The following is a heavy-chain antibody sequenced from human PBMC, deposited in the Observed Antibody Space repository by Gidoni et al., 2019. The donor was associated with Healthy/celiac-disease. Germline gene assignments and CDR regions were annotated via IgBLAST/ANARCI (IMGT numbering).Heavy chain of an antibody. D-gene: IGHD2-15*01. V-gene: IGHV4-39*01. CDR2: RYYSGST. CDR1: GVSISSSSYY. J-gene: IGHJ4*02. CDR3: ASPRTYCSGGSCYID. Sequence: QLQLPESCPALVKPSEPLSLTCTVAGVSISSSSYYGGWIRQPPGKGLEWIGSRYYSGSTSYTPSIKSRVTISVDTSKNQFSLKLSSVTAADTAVYYCASPRTYCSGGSCYIDWGQGTLVTVSS.